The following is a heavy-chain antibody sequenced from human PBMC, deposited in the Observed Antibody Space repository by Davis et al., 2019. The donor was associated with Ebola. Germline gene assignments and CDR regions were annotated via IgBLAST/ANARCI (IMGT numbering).Heavy chain of an antibody. V-gene: IGHV4-59*08. Sequence: PSETLSLTCTVSGGSISSYYWSWIRQPPGKGLEWIGYIYYSGSTNYNPSLKSRVTISVDTSKNQFSLKLSSVTAADTAVYYCARESIITIFGVVIMTPFDYWGQGTLVTVSS. CDR1: GGSISSYY. D-gene: IGHD3-3*01. J-gene: IGHJ4*02. CDR2: IYYSGST. CDR3: ARESIITIFGVVIMTPFDY.